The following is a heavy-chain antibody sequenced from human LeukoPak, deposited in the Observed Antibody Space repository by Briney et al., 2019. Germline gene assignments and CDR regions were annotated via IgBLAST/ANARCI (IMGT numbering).Heavy chain of an antibody. CDR3: AHRKVDTPMGP. Sequence: SGPTLVKPTQTLTLTCTFSGFSLSTSGVGVGWIRQPPGKALEWLAYIYWDDDERYSPSLKSRLTITKDTSKNQVVLTVTNMDPVDTAIYYCAHRKVDTPMGPWGQGTLVTVSS. D-gene: IGHD5-18*01. V-gene: IGHV2-5*02. CDR2: IYWDDDE. CDR1: GFSLSTSGVG. J-gene: IGHJ5*02.